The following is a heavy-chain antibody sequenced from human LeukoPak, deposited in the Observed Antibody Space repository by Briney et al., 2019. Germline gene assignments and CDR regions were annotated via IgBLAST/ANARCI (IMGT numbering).Heavy chain of an antibody. CDR2: IYSGGST. V-gene: IGHV3-66*02. Sequence: GGSLRLXCAASGFTVSSNYMSWVRQAPGKGLEWGSVIYSGGSTYYADSVKGRFTISRDNSKNTLYLQMNSLRAEDTAVYYCAGTAAGTRWFDPWGQGTLVTVSS. CDR1: GFTVSSNY. D-gene: IGHD6-13*01. CDR3: AGTAAGTRWFDP. J-gene: IGHJ5*02.